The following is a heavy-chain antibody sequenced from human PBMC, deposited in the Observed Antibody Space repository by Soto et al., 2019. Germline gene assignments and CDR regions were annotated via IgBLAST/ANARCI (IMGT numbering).Heavy chain of an antibody. J-gene: IGHJ5*02. Sequence: GGSLRLSCAASGFTFSNAWMSWVRQAPGKGLEWVGRIKSKTDGGTTDYAAPVKGRFTISRDDSKNTLYLQMNSLKTEDTAVYYCTTDLSIVVVPAAISKNWFDPWGQGTLVTVSS. CDR2: IKSKTDGGTT. CDR3: TTDLSIVVVPAAISKNWFDP. V-gene: IGHV3-15*01. CDR1: GFTFSNAW. D-gene: IGHD2-2*01.